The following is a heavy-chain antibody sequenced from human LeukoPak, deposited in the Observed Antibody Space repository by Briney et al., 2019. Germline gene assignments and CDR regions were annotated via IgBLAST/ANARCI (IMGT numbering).Heavy chain of an antibody. J-gene: IGHJ5*02. V-gene: IGHV1-24*01. CDR2: FDPEDGET. Sequence: ASVKVSCKASGYTFTSYDINWVRQAPGKGLEWMGGFDPEDGETIYAQKFQGRVTMTEDTSTDTAYMELSSLRSEDTAVYYCARGYSVDKNWFDPWGQGTLVTVSS. D-gene: IGHD3-3*01. CDR3: ARGYSVDKNWFDP. CDR1: GYTFTSYD.